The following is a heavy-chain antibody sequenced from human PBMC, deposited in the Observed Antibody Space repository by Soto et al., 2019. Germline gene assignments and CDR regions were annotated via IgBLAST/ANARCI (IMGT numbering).Heavy chain of an antibody. V-gene: IGHV1-69*13. CDR3: ARDVRYGVDYFHHYGLEV. CDR2: IIPMFGAA. CDR1: GGTISSYV. J-gene: IGHJ6*02. D-gene: IGHD2-8*01. Sequence: SVKVSCKASGGTISSYVISWVRQAPGEGLEWMGGIIPMFGAANYAQKFHGRVTITADESTSTAYMELSSLRSDDTAVYFCARDVRYGVDYFHHYGLEVWGQGTTVTVYS.